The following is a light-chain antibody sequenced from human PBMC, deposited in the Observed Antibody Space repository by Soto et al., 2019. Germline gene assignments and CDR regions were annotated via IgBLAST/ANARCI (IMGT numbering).Light chain of an antibody. Sequence: DIQLTQSPSFLSASVANRVTITCRPSQGISSYLAWYQQKPAKAPKLLIYAASTLQSGVPLRFSGSGSWTSFTLIISSLQPEDCATYYCQQLLSYPITFGQGTRLEI. CDR3: QQLLSYPIT. V-gene: IGKV1-9*01. CDR2: AAS. CDR1: QGISSY. J-gene: IGKJ5*01.